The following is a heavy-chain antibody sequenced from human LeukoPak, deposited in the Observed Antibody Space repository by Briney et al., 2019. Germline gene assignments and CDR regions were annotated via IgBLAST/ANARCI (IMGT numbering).Heavy chain of an antibody. CDR2: INPNSGGT. J-gene: IGHJ4*02. V-gene: IGHV1-2*02. CDR3: ARDGGLQWLEDY. Sequence: ASVKASCKASGYTFTGYYMHWVRQAPGQGLEWMGWINPNSGGTNYAQKFQGRVTMTRDTSISTAYMELSRLRSVDTAVYYCARDGGLQWLEDYWGQGTLVTVSS. CDR1: GYTFTGYY. D-gene: IGHD6-19*01.